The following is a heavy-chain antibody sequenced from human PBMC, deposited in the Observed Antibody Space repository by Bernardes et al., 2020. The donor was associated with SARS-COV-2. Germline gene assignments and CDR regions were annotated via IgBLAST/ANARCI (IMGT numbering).Heavy chain of an antibody. CDR3: ATGGEGFFDY. CDR1: GFSFSSYS. D-gene: IGHD3-16*01. J-gene: IGHJ4*02. CDR2: VASGSSIK. Sequence: GGSLRLSCAASGFSFSSYSMNWVRQAPGKGLEWVSYVASGSSIKTYADSVKGRFTISRDNAKNSLYLQMNSLRDDDTAVYFCATGGEGFFDYWGQGTLVTVSS. V-gene: IGHV3-48*02.